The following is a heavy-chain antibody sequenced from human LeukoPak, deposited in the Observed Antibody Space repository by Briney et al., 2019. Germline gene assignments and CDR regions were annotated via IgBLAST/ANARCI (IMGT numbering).Heavy chain of an antibody. V-gene: IGHV7-4-1*02. CDR3: ARDKDSSSSRAYYYYYMDV. Sequence: GASVKVSCKASGYTFTSSPMNWVRQAPGQGLEWMGWINTNTGNPTYAQGFTGRFVFSVDTSVSTAYLQISSLESGDTAVYYCARDKDSSSSRAYYYYYMDVWGKGTTVTVSS. CDR1: GYTFTSSP. CDR2: INTNTGNP. D-gene: IGHD6-6*01. J-gene: IGHJ6*03.